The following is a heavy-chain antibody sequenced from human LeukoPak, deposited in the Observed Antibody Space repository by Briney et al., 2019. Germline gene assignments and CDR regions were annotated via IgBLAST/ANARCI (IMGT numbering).Heavy chain of an antibody. CDR3: ARLLYCSSTSCYDY. D-gene: IGHD2-2*01. V-gene: IGHV4-34*01. Sequence: SETLSLTCAVYGGSFSGYYWSWIRQPPGKGLEWIGEINHSGSTNYNPSLKSRVTISVDTSKNQFSLKLSSVTAADTAVYYCARLLYCSSTSCYDYWGQGTLVTASS. CDR2: INHSGST. CDR1: GGSFSGYY. J-gene: IGHJ4*02.